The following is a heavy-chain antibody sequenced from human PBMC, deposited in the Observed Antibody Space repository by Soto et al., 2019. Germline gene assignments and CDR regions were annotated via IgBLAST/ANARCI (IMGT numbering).Heavy chain of an antibody. CDR2: ISSSSSYI. Sequence: KPGGSLRLSCAASGFTFSSYSMNWVRQAPGKGLEWVSSISSSSSYIYYADSVKGRFTISRDNAKNSLYLQMNSLRAEDTAVYYCARDYCTNGVCYGAGAFDIWGQGTMVTVSS. CDR1: GFTFSSYS. V-gene: IGHV3-21*01. J-gene: IGHJ3*02. CDR3: ARDYCTNGVCYGAGAFDI. D-gene: IGHD2-8*01.